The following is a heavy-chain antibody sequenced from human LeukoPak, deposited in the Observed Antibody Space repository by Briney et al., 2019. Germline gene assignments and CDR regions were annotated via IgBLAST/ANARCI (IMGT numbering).Heavy chain of an antibody. Sequence: GGSLGLSCAASGFIFGNYHMHWVRQAPGKGLEWVSFIGTAGDAYYPGSVKGRFTVSRENAKNSLYLQMNRLTAGDTAVYYCARGDTMGQGVLSRKGPATGGYYYMDVWGKGTTVIVSS. CDR1: GFIFGNYH. D-gene: IGHD3-10*01. V-gene: IGHV3-13*01. CDR3: ARGDTMGQGVLSRKGPATGGYYYMDV. CDR2: IGTAGDA. J-gene: IGHJ6*03.